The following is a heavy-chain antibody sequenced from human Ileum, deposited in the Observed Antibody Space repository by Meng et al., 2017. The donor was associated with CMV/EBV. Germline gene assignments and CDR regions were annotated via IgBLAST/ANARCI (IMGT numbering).Heavy chain of an antibody. CDR3: VRQGYENYGDYVA. J-gene: IGHJ5*02. CDR2: IYASGTT. D-gene: IGHD4-17*01. CDR1: GASISSSSYY. V-gene: IGHV4-61*02. Sequence: QVEPEEAGPGLVKPSQTLSLTCTVSGASISSSSYYWSWIRQPAGKGLEWIGRIYASGTTNYNPSLKSRVTMSLDTSKSQFSLKLTSVTAADTAVYYCVRQGYENYGDYVAWGQGTLVTVSS.